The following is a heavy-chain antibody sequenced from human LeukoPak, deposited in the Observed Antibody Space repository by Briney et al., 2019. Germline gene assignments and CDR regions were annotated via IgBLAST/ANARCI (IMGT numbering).Heavy chain of an antibody. D-gene: IGHD3-16*02. CDR1: GGSISSGDYY. CDR2: IYYSGST. J-gene: IGHJ5*02. Sequence: PSETLSLTCTVSGGSISSGDYYWSWIRQPPGMGLEWIGYIYYSGSTYYNPSLKSRVTISVDTSKNQFSLKLSSVTAADTAVYYCARTAIMITFGGVIVENWFDPWGQGTLVTVSS. CDR3: ARTAIMITFGGVIVENWFDP. V-gene: IGHV4-30-4*01.